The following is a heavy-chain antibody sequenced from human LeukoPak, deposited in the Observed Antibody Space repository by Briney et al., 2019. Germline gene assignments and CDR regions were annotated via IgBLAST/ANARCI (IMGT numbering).Heavy chain of an antibody. V-gene: IGHV3-21*04. Sequence: PGGSLRLSCAASGFTFSSYSMNWVRQAPGKGLEWVSSISSSSSYIYYADSVKGRLTISRDNAKNSLYLQMNSLRAEDTAVYYCARVLRFLEWLPNWFDPWGQGTLVTVSS. CDR1: GFTFSSYS. CDR2: ISSSSSYI. CDR3: ARVLRFLEWLPNWFDP. D-gene: IGHD3-3*01. J-gene: IGHJ5*02.